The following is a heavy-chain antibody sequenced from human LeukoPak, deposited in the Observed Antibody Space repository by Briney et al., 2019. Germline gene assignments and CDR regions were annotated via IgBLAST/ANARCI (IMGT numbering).Heavy chain of an antibody. CDR2: INPNSGGT. V-gene: IGHV1-2*02. CDR3: ARGNLVGATYYFDY. J-gene: IGHJ4*02. CDR1: GYTFTGYY. Sequence: GASVKVSCKASGYTFTGYYIHWVRQAPGQGLEWMGWINPNSGGTNYAQKFQGRVTMTRDTSISTAYMELGRLRSDDTAVYYCARGNLVGATYYFDYWGQGTLVTVSS. D-gene: IGHD1-26*01.